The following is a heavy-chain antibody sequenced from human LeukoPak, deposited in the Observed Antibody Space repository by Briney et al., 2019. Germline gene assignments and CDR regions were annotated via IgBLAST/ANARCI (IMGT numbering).Heavy chain of an antibody. J-gene: IGHJ4*02. CDR2: ISSSSSYI. V-gene: IGHV3-21*01. Sequence: GGSLRLSCAASGFTFSSYSMNWVRQAPGKGLEWVSSISSSSSYIYYADSVKGRFTISRDNAKNSLYLQMNSLRAEDTVVYYCASAWIQLFSVDYWGQGTLVTVSS. CDR1: GFTFSSYS. CDR3: ASAWIQLFSVDY. D-gene: IGHD5-18*01.